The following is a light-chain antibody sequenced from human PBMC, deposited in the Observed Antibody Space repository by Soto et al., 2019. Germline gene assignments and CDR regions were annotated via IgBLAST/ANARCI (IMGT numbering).Light chain of an antibody. CDR2: KAS. CDR3: LQFNTFPWT. Sequence: DIKMTQSPSTVSASVGDRVTITCRASQSISSWLAWYQQKPGKAPKLLIYKASSLESGVPSRFSGSGSGTEFTLTISSLQPDDFATYYCLQFNTFPWTFGQGTKVDIK. V-gene: IGKV1-5*03. CDR1: QSISSW. J-gene: IGKJ1*01.